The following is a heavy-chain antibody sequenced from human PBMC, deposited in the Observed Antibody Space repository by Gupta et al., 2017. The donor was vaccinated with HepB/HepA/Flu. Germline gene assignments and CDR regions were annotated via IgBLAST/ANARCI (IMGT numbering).Heavy chain of an antibody. J-gene: IGHJ4*02. CDR1: GFTFTNKY. CDR2: VKSKIDGGTS. CDR3: ATRGL. V-gene: IGHV3-15*07. Sequence: EVHLVESGGGSVKPGESLRLSCVASGFTFTNKYMNWVRQAPGKGLEWVGRVKSKIDGGTSDYAAPVQGRFAISRDDSRNILYMQMNSLKTEDTGVYYCATRGLWGQGTLVTVSS.